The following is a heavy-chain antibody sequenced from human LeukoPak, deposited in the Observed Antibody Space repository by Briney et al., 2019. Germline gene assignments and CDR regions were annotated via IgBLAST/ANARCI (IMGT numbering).Heavy chain of an antibody. J-gene: IGHJ4*02. CDR3: AKEAHYCGSDCFSSALDS. V-gene: IGHV3-33*03. Sequence: GGSLRLSCAASEFSFRNFAMHWVRQAPGKGLEWVAIISYDGSKESYVESVKGRFTISRDNSKNTLYLQMHSLRDEDTAVYYCAKEAHYCGSDCFSSALDSRGQGTLVTVSS. D-gene: IGHD2-21*02. CDR1: EFSFRNFA. CDR2: ISYDGSKE.